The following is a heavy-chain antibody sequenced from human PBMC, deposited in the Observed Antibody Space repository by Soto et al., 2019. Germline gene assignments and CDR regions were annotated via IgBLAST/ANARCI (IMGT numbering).Heavy chain of an antibody. J-gene: IGHJ5*02. CDR2: INTYNGNT. V-gene: IGHV1-18*01. D-gene: IGHD3-10*01. Sequence: QVQLVQSGAEVKKPGASVKVSCKASGYTFTNYGISWVRQAPGQGLEWMGWINTYNGNTNHAQKRQGRVTMTTDTSTSTAYMELRSLRSDDTAVYYCARGVGSGTYYNQYNWFDPWGQGTLVTVCS. CDR3: ARGVGSGTYYNQYNWFDP. CDR1: GYTFTNYG.